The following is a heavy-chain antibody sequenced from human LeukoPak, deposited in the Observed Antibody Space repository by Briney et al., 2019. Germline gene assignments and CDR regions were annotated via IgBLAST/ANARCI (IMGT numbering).Heavy chain of an antibody. CDR1: GFTFSAYA. CDR3: ARDPSGDYIGAFDM. CDR2: IRGGGTSE. Sequence: GGSLRLSCTASGFTFSAYAMMWVRQAPGKGPEWGSAIRGGGTSEFYADSVKGRFRISRDNSKDTLFLQMNSLRAEDTAVYYCARDPSGDYIGAFDMWGPGTMVTVSS. J-gene: IGHJ3*02. D-gene: IGHD4-17*01. V-gene: IGHV3-23*01.